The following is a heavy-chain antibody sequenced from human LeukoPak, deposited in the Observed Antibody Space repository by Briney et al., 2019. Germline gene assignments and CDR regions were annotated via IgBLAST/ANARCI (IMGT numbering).Heavy chain of an antibody. V-gene: IGHV1-8*01. Sequence: ASVKVSCKASGYTFTSYDINWVRQATGQGLEWMGWMNPNSGNTGYAQKFQGRVTMTRNTSISTAYMELSRLRSDDTAVYYCARPGGRGYSYGYSAFDIWGQGTMVTVSS. D-gene: IGHD5-18*01. CDR2: MNPNSGNT. CDR1: GYTFTSYD. J-gene: IGHJ3*02. CDR3: ARPGGRGYSYGYSAFDI.